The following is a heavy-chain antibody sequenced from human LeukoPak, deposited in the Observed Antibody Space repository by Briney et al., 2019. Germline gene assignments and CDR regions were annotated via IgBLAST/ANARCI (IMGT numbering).Heavy chain of an antibody. CDR3: ARDRPNFGGYCSSTSCSIPGWFDP. V-gene: IGHV4-31*03. Sequence: PSETLSLTCTFSGGSISSGGYYCSWIRQHPGKGLECIGYIYYSGSTYYNPSLKSRVTISVDTSKNQFSLKLSSVTAADTAVYYCARDRPNFGGYCSSTSCSIPGWFDPWGQGTLVTVSS. D-gene: IGHD2-2*01. CDR2: IYYSGST. J-gene: IGHJ5*02. CDR1: GGSISSGGYY.